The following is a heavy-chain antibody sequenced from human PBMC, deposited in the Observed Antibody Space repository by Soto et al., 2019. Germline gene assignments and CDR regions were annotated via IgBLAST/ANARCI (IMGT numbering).Heavy chain of an antibody. Sequence: SVKVSCKASGGTFSSYTISWVRQAPGQGLEWMGRIIPILGIANYAQKFQGRVTITADKSTSTAYMELSSLRSEDTAVYYCATPYYDFWSGFRSDYWGQGTLVTVSS. V-gene: IGHV1-69*02. CDR3: ATPYYDFWSGFRSDY. D-gene: IGHD3-3*01. CDR2: IIPILGIA. CDR1: GGTFSSYT. J-gene: IGHJ4*02.